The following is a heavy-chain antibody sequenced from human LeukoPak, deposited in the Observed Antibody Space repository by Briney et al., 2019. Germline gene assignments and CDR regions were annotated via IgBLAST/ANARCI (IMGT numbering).Heavy chain of an antibody. CDR3: AKEDYDGSGSYLGY. CDR2: IKQDGSEK. CDR1: GFTFSSYW. J-gene: IGHJ4*02. V-gene: IGHV3-7*01. Sequence: GGSLRLSCAASGFTFSSYWMSWVRQAPGKGLEGVANIKQDGSEKYYVDSVKGRFTISRDNAKNSLYLQMNSLRAEDTAAYHCAKEDYDGSGSYLGYWGQGTLVTVSS. D-gene: IGHD3-10*01.